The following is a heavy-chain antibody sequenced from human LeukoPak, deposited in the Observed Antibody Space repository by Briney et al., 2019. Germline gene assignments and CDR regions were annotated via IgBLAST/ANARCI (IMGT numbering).Heavy chain of an antibody. Sequence: GGSLRLSCAASGFTISDYWMSWVRQAPGKELEWVANIKEDGSEKNYVDSAKGRFTISRDNAKNSLYLQMNNLRAEDTAVYYCASKGGSFTISGVLYNDAFAIWGQGTMVTVSA. CDR3: ASKGGSFTISGVLYNDAFAI. CDR2: IKEDGSEK. J-gene: IGHJ3*02. CDR1: GFTISDYW. V-gene: IGHV3-7*01. D-gene: IGHD3-3*01.